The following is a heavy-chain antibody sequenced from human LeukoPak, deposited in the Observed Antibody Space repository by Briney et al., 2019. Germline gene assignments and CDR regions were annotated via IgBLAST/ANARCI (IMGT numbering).Heavy chain of an antibody. Sequence: ASVKVSCKVSGYTLTELSMHWVRQAPGKGLEWMGGFDPEDGETIYAQKFQGRVTMTRDTSTSTVYMELSSLRSEDTAVYYCARGDIVATAYYFDYWGQGTLVTVSS. D-gene: IGHD5-12*01. J-gene: IGHJ4*02. CDR3: ARGDIVATAYYFDY. CDR1: GYTLTELS. V-gene: IGHV1-24*01. CDR2: FDPEDGET.